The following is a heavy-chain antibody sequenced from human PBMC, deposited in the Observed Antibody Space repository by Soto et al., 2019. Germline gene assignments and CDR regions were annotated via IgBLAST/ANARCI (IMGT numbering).Heavy chain of an antibody. CDR2: ISSSSSTI. CDR1: GFTFSSYS. D-gene: IGHD3-22*01. CDR3: ARDTRLRHQDYDSSGNY. J-gene: IGHJ4*02. Sequence: PGGSLRLSCAASGFTFSSYSMNWVRQAPGKGLEWVPYISSSSSTIYYADSVKGRFTISRDNAKNSLYLQMNSLRDEDTAVYYCARDTRLRHQDYDSSGNYWGQGTLVTVSS. V-gene: IGHV3-48*02.